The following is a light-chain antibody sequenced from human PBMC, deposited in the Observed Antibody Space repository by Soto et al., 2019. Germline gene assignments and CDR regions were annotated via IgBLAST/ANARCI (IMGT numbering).Light chain of an antibody. Sequence: IVLTHSPGTLSLSPGERATLSCRASQSVSSSYLAWYQQKPGQAPRLVIYRTSDRATGIPDMFSGSGSGTDFTLTISRLEPEDFAVYWCQQYDSSPRTSGQGTKVDIK. CDR1: QSVSSSY. J-gene: IGKJ1*01. CDR3: QQYDSSPRT. CDR2: RTS. V-gene: IGKV3-20*01.